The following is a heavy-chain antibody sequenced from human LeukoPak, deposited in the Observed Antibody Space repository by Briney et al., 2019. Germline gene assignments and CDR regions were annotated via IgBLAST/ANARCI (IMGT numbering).Heavy chain of an antibody. Sequence: ASVKVSCKASGYTFTGYYMHWVRQAPGQGLEWMGWINPNSGGTNYAQKFQGRVTMTRDTSISTAYMELSRLRSDDTAVYYRARDSGRSGYYPSDYWGQGTLVTVSS. CDR1: GYTFTGYY. V-gene: IGHV1-2*02. CDR3: ARDSGRSGYYPSDY. D-gene: IGHD3-3*01. J-gene: IGHJ4*02. CDR2: INPNSGGT.